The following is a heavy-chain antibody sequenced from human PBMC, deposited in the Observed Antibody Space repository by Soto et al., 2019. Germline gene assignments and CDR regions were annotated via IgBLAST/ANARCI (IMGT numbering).Heavy chain of an antibody. V-gene: IGHV1-2*04. CDR2: INPNSGGT. J-gene: IGHJ4*02. CDR3: ARSPRDYYDSSGYYDY. Sequence: ASVKVSCKASGYTFTGYYMHWLRQAPGQGLEWMGWINPNSGGTNYAQKFQGWVTMTRDTSISTAYMELSRLRSDDTAVYYCARSPRDYYDSSGYYDYWGQGTLVTVSS. D-gene: IGHD3-22*01. CDR1: GYTFTGYY.